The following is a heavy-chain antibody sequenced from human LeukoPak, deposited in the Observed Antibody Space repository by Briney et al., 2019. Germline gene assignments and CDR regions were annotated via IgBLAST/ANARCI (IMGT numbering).Heavy chain of an antibody. CDR1: GFTFDNYA. CDR3: ARGPDAPEGAPFFYHYMDV. V-gene: IGHV3-23*05. D-gene: IGHD2/OR15-2a*01. CDR2: IYGNGYSI. J-gene: IGHJ6*03. Sequence: PGGSLRLSCVTSGFTFDNYAMTWVRQAPGKGPEWVSSIYGNGYSIYYADSVRGRFTLSRDNSRNTLYLEMKNLRAEDTAVYYCARGPDAPEGAPFFYHYMDVWGKGTTVSVS.